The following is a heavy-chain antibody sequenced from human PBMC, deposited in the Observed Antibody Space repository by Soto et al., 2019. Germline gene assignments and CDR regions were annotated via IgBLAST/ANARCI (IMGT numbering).Heavy chain of an antibody. V-gene: IGHV1-69*12. CDR3: VRVVAIPGYPDN. J-gene: IGHJ4*02. Sequence: QVQLVQSGAEVRQPASSVKVSCKTSGGTFSSYAISWVRQAPGQGLEWMGGIVPIVDTSTYAQKFQGRVTITADESPSTVYMELSSLRSDDTDVYYCVRVVAIPGYPDNWGQGTLVTVSS. D-gene: IGHD5-12*01. CDR2: IVPIVDTS. CDR1: GGTFSSYA.